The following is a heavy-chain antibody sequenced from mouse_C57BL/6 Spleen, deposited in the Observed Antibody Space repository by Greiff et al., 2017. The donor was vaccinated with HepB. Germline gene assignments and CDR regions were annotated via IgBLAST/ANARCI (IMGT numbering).Heavy chain of an antibody. CDR3: ARRGGYYFDY. J-gene: IGHJ2*01. CDR2: IDPSDSYT. Sequence: QVQLQQPGAELVRPGTSVKLSCKASGYTFTSYWMHWVKQRPGQGLEWIGVIDPSDSYTTYNQKFKGKATLTVDTSSSTAYMQLSSLTSEDSAVYYCARRGGYYFDYWGQGTTLTVSS. V-gene: IGHV1-59*01. CDR1: GYTFTSYW.